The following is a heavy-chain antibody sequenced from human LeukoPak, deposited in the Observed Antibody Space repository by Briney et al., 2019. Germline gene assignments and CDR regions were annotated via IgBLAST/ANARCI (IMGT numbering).Heavy chain of an antibody. D-gene: IGHD4-17*01. CDR1: GFTFSSYA. J-gene: IGHJ4*02. CDR2: ISYDGSNK. V-gene: IGHV3-30*07. CDR3: ACMTTVTTGEFDY. Sequence: GRSLRLSCAASGFTFSSYAMHWVRQAPGKGLEWVAVISYDGSNKYYADSVKGRFTISRDNSKNTLYLQMNSLRAEDTAVYYCACMTTVTTGEFDYWGQGTLVTVSS.